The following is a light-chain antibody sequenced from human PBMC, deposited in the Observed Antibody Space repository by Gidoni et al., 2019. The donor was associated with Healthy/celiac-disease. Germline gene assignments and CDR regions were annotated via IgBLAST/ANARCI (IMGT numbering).Light chain of an antibody. V-gene: IGKV3-11*01. Sequence: EIVLTQSPATLSLSPGERATLSCRASQSVSSYLAWYQQKPGQAPRLLIYDASNRATGIPARLSGSGSGTDFTLTISSLEPEGFAVYYCQQRSNWPPWTFGQGTKVEIK. CDR3: QQRSNWPPWT. CDR2: DAS. J-gene: IGKJ1*01. CDR1: QSVSSY.